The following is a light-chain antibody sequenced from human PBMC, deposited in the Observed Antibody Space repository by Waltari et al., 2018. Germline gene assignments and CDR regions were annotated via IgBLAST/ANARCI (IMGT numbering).Light chain of an antibody. CDR1: FLYSCKHRTD. CDR3: QQCYTFPYT. J-gene: IGKJ2*01. V-gene: IGKV4-1*01. Sequence: FLYSCKHRTDLGGYKQKPGQPHKGLISWACTREFGVPYRFSGSGSGTDFTRTISSLQAEDVALYYCQQCYTFPYTFGQGTRLELK. CDR2: WAC.